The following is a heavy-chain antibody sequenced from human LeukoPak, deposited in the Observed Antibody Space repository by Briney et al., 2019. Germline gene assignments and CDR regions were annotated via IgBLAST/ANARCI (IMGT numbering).Heavy chain of an antibody. Sequence: SETLSLTCSVSGGSISISSYYWGWIRQPPGKGLEWIGEINHSGSTNYNPSLKSRVTISVDTSKNQFSLKLSSVTAADTAVYYCARGRFYYYGSGSYLNYWGQGTLVTVSS. CDR3: ARGRFYYYGSGSYLNY. J-gene: IGHJ4*02. CDR1: GGSISISSYY. CDR2: INHSGST. V-gene: IGHV4-39*07. D-gene: IGHD3-10*01.